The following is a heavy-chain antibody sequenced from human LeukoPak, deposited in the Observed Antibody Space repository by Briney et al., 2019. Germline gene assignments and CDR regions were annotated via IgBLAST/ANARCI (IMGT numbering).Heavy chain of an antibody. CDR2: INHSGST. J-gene: IGHJ4*02. CDR3: ARGRPSDILTGYFTPFDY. Sequence: GSLRLSCAASGFTFRTYAMSWVRQAPGKGLEWIGEINHSGSTNYNPSLKSRVTISVDTSKNQFSLKLSSVTAADTAVYYCARGRPSDILTGYFTPFDYWGQGTLVTVSS. D-gene: IGHD3-9*01. V-gene: IGHV4-34*01. CDR1: GFTFRTYA.